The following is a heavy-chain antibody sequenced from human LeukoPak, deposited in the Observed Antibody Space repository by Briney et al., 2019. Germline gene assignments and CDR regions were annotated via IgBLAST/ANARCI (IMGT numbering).Heavy chain of an antibody. Sequence: PSETLSLTCAVYGGSFSGYYWSWIRQPPGKGQEWIGEINHSGSTNYNPSLKSRVTISVDTSKDQFSLKLSSVTAADTAVYYCARDYGFLDYWGQGTLVTVYS. CDR3: ARDYGFLDY. D-gene: IGHD3-10*01. CDR1: GGSFSGYY. CDR2: INHSGST. J-gene: IGHJ4*02. V-gene: IGHV4-34*01.